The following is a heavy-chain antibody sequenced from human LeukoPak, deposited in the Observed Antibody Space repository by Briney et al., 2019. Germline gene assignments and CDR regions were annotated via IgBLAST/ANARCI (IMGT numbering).Heavy chain of an antibody. J-gene: IGHJ4*02. CDR1: GDSVSSNSAA. CDR2: TYYRSKWYN. Sequence: SQTLSLTCAIYGDSVSSNSAAWNWIRQSPSRGLEWLGRTYYRSKWYNDYAVSVKSRITINPDTSKNQFSLQLNSVTPEDTAVYYCARDHGGLRYFDWLSGGDFDYWGQGTLVTVSS. V-gene: IGHV6-1*01. CDR3: ARDHGGLRYFDWLSGGDFDY. D-gene: IGHD3-9*01.